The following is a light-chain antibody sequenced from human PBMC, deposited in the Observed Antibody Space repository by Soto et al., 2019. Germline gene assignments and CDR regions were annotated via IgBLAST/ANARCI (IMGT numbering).Light chain of an antibody. CDR3: QQFKSHAT. CDR1: QSISHY. CDR2: DAS. J-gene: IGKJ2*01. V-gene: IGKV1-5*01. Sequence: DIQMTQSPSSLSASVGDRVTITCRASQSISHYLAWYQQKPGKAPKLLIYDASTLHGGIASRFSGSGSGTYFTLIISSLQHDYATTYYCQQFKSHATFGQGTKVGIK.